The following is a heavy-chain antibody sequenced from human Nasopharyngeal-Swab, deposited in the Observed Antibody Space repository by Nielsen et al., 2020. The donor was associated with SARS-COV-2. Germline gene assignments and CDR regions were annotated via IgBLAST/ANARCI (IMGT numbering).Heavy chain of an antibody. CDR3: ARDPRGWLQLPHWYFDL. Sequence: SETLSLTCTVSGGSISSYYWSWIRQPPGKGLEWIGYIYYSGSTNYDPSLKSRVTISVDTSKNQFSLKLSSVTAADTAVYYCARDPRGWLQLPHWYFDLWGRGTLVTVPS. D-gene: IGHD5-24*01. J-gene: IGHJ2*01. V-gene: IGHV4-59*13. CDR2: IYYSGST. CDR1: GGSISSYY.